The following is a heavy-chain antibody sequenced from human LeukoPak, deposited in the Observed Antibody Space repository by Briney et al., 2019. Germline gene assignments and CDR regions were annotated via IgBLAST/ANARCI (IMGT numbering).Heavy chain of an antibody. CDR1: GGSISSGSYY. D-gene: IGHD6-19*01. Sequence: SQTLSLTRTVSGGSISSGSYYWSWIRQPAGKGLEWIGRIYTSGSTNYNPSLKSRVTISVDTSKNQFSLKLSSVTAADTAVYYCARTPVGYGSRAFDIWGQGTMVTVSS. CDR3: ARTPVGYGSRAFDI. J-gene: IGHJ3*02. CDR2: IYTSGST. V-gene: IGHV4-61*02.